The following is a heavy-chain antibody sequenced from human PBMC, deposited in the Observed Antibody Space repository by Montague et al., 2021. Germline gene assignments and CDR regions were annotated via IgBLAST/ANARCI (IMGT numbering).Heavy chain of an antibody. V-gene: IGHV4-39*01. CDR1: GVSIGEKSFY. J-gene: IGHJ6*02. Sequence: SETLSLTCSVSGVSIGEKSFYWGWVRQAPRRGLEWIGHMFYRGNTYYNPSLQSRVSISVDTSKNQFSLTLTSVTASDTAVYYCVRRCYGDPQTDPEPANCALDVWGQGTSVTVSS. D-gene: IGHD1-14*01. CDR3: VRRCYGDPQTDPEPANCALDV. CDR2: MFYRGNT.